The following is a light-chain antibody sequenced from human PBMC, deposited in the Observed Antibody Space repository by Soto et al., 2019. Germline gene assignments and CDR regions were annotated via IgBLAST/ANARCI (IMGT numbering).Light chain of an antibody. J-gene: IGKJ1*01. CDR1: QSVSSSY. Sequence: EIVLTQSPGTLSLSPGESATLSCRASQSVSSSYLAWYQQKPGQAPRLLFYGASSRATGIPDGFSGRGSGTDFTLTITRLAPEDFVVYYCQQYSSSPLTFGQGTKVEIK. CDR3: QQYSSSPLT. CDR2: GAS. V-gene: IGKV3-20*01.